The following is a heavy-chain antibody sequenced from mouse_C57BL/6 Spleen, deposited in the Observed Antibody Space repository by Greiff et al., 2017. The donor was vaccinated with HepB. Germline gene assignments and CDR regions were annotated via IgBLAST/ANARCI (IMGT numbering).Heavy chain of an antibody. J-gene: IGHJ1*03. V-gene: IGHV5-17*01. CDR3: ARPYDYDGDWYFDV. D-gene: IGHD2-4*01. Sequence: EVKLVESGGGLVKPGGSLKLSCAASGFTFSDYGMHWVRQAPEKGLEWVAYISSGSSTIYYADTVKGRFTISRDNAKNTLFLQMTSLRSEDTAMCYCARPYDYDGDWYFDVWGTGTTVTVSS. CDR2: ISSGSSTI. CDR1: GFTFSDYG.